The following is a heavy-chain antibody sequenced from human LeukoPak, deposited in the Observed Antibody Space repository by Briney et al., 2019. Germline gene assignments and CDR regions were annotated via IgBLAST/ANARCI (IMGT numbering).Heavy chain of an antibody. CDR1: GFIFSTYS. D-gene: IGHD6-13*01. Sequence: KPGGSLRLSCAASGFIFSTYSMNWVRQAPGKGLEWVSSISSDSNYIYYADSLKGRFTISRDNAKNSLYLQMNSLRAEDTALYHCARDGVRGSSSWDAIDYWGQGTLVTVSS. CDR2: ISSDSNYI. J-gene: IGHJ4*02. V-gene: IGHV3-21*04. CDR3: ARDGVRGSSSWDAIDY.